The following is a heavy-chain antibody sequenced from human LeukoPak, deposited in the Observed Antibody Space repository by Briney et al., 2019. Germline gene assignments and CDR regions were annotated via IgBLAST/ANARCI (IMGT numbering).Heavy chain of an antibody. CDR3: AKNAADLATFTLFDS. Sequence: PGGSLRLSCAASGFTFSSYGMSWVRQAPGKGLEWVSSIGSSGGSTYYAVSVKGRFTISRDNSKNTLSLHMNSLRAEDTAVYYCAKNAADLATFTLFDSWGRGTLVTVSS. D-gene: IGHD5-24*01. CDR2: IGSSGGST. CDR1: GFTFSSYG. J-gene: IGHJ4*02. V-gene: IGHV3-23*01.